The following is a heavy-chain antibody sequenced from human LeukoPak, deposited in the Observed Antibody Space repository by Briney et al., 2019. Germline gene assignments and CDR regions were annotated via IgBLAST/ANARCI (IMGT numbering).Heavy chain of an antibody. J-gene: IGHJ4*02. CDR3: ARDPATTYHYDA. V-gene: IGHV1-2*02. D-gene: IGHD3-22*01. CDR2: INPKNGGT. Sequence: ASVKVSCKASGYTFTGYYLHWVRQAPGQGLEWMGWINPKNGGTNYAQKFQGRVTMTRDTSISTTYMELSRLTSDDTAVYSCARDPATTYHYDAWGQGTLVTVSS. CDR1: GYTFTGYY.